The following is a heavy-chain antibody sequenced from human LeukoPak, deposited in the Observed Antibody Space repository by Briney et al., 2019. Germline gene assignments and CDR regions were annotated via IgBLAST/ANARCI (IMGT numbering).Heavy chain of an antibody. V-gene: IGHV4-59*01. J-gene: IGHJ5*02. CDR1: GGSISTYY. CDR3: ARTTEDCNSASCYQYCFDP. D-gene: IGHD2-2*01. CDR2: IYYSGYT. Sequence: SETLSLTCTVSGGSISTYYWSWIRQPPGRGLEWIGYIYYSGYTNYNPSLKSRVTISVDTSKNQFSLKLSSVTAADTAVYYCARTTEDCNSASCYQYCFDPWGQGTLVTVSS.